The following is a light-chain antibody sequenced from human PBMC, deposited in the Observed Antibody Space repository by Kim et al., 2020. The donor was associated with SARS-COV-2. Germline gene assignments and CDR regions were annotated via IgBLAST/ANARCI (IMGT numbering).Light chain of an antibody. Sequence: LSASVGDRVTITCRAAQGINNDLAWFQQKPGKPPKLLIYKASILQSGVPSRFSGSDFGTEFTLTVSGLQPDDFGTYFCQQHNSLDSFGQGTKLEIK. J-gene: IGKJ2*03. CDR1: QGINND. CDR2: KAS. V-gene: IGKV1-5*03. CDR3: QQHNSLDS.